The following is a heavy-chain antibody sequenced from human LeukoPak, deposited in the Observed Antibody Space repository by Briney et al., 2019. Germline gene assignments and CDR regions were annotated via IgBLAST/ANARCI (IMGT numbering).Heavy chain of an antibody. Sequence: GGSLRLSCAASGFTFSSYGMHWVRQAPGKGLEWVAFIRYDGSNKYYAGSVKGRFTISRDNSKNTLYLQMNSLRAEDTAVYYCARGHYGSGKYYNGVDYWGQGTLVTVSS. CDR3: ARGHYGSGKYYNGVDY. CDR2: IRYDGSNK. D-gene: IGHD3-10*01. V-gene: IGHV3-30*02. J-gene: IGHJ4*02. CDR1: GFTFSSYG.